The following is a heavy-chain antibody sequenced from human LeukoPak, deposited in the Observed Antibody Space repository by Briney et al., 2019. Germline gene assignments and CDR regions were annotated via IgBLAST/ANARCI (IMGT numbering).Heavy chain of an antibody. Sequence: SETLSLTCTVSGGSISSYYWSWIRQPPGKGLEWIGYIYYSGSTNYNPSLKSRVTISVDTSKNQFSLKLSSVTAADTAVYYCARDTRLLRFLEPFDYWGQGTLVTVSS. D-gene: IGHD3-3*01. CDR3: ARDTRLLRFLEPFDY. V-gene: IGHV4-59*12. CDR1: GGSISSYY. J-gene: IGHJ4*02. CDR2: IYYSGST.